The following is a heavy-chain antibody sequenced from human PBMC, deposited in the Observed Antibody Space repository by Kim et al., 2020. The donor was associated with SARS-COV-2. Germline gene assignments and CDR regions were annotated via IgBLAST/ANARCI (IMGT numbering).Heavy chain of an antibody. CDR2: ISGSGGST. D-gene: IGHD3-22*01. J-gene: IGHJ3*02. CDR1: GFTFSSYA. V-gene: IGHV3-23*01. Sequence: GGSLILSCAASGFTFSSYAMSWVRRAPGKGLEWVSAISGSGGSTYYADSVKGRFTISRDNSKNTLYLQMNSLRAEDTAVYYCAKVGSGYYYGDAFDIWGQGTMVTVSS. CDR3: AKVGSGYYYGDAFDI.